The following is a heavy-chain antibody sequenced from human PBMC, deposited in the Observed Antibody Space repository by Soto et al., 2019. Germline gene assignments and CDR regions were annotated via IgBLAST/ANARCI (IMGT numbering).Heavy chain of an antibody. CDR1: GYTFTSYA. J-gene: IGHJ6*02. D-gene: IGHD2-15*01. Sequence: ASVKVSCKASGYTFTSYAMHWVRQAPGQRLEWMGWINAGNGNTKYSQKFQGRVTITRDTSASTAYMELSSLRSEDTAVYYCASLRDDGYSYYYYGMDVWGQGTTVTVSS. V-gene: IGHV1-3*01. CDR3: ASLRDDGYSYYYYGMDV. CDR2: INAGNGNT.